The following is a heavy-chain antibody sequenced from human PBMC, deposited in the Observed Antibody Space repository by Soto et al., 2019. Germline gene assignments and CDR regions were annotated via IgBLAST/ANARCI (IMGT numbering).Heavy chain of an antibody. D-gene: IGHD3-16*01. J-gene: IGHJ6*02. CDR2: IYPGDSDT. V-gene: IGHV5-51*01. CDR1: GYTFNNYW. CDR3: ARRLKDVYGSSPYYYAFDV. Sequence: PGESLKISCQASGYTFNNYWIAWVRQMPGKGLEYVGIIYPGDSDTRYSPPLQGQVTISADTSISTAYLQWSSLKASDSGMYYCARRLKDVYGSSPYYYAFDVWGRGTTVTGSS.